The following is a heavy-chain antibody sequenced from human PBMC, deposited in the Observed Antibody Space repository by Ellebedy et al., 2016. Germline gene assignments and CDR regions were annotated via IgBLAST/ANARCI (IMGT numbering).Heavy chain of an antibody. Sequence: SETLSLTCNVSGGSFGSDYWNWIRRPPGKGLEWIGYVFHTGTTNYNPSLKSRVTMSVDTSKSQFSLRLTSVTAADTAVYYCAKWNGGWYAFEVWGQGTMVTVSS. V-gene: IGHV4-59*01. CDR3: AKWNGGWYAFEV. CDR1: GGSFGSDY. CDR2: VFHTGTT. J-gene: IGHJ3*01. D-gene: IGHD6-19*01.